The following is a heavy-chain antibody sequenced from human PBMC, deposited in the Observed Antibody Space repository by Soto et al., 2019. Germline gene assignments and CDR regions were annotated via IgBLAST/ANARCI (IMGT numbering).Heavy chain of an antibody. Sequence: ASVKVSCKASGYTFTSYAMHWVRQAPGQRHEWMGWINAGNGNTKYSQKFQGRVTITRDTSASTAYMELSSLRSEDTAVYYCASSYSNYAIIDYYYYGMDVWGQGTTVTVSS. D-gene: IGHD4-4*01. CDR1: GYTFTSYA. CDR3: ASSYSNYAIIDYYYYGMDV. V-gene: IGHV1-3*01. J-gene: IGHJ6*02. CDR2: INAGNGNT.